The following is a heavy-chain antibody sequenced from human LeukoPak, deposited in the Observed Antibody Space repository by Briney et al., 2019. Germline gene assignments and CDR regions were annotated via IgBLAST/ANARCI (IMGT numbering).Heavy chain of an antibody. V-gene: IGHV5-51*01. J-gene: IGHJ5*02. CDR3: ARGGIDCSGGSCYLVWFDP. Sequence: GESLKISCKDSGYSFTSYWIGWGRQMPGKGLERMGIIYPGDSDTRYSPSFQGQVTISADKSISTAYLRWSSLKASDTAMYYCARGGIDCSGGSCYLVWFDPWGQGTLVTVSS. CDR2: IYPGDSDT. D-gene: IGHD2-15*01. CDR1: GYSFTSYW.